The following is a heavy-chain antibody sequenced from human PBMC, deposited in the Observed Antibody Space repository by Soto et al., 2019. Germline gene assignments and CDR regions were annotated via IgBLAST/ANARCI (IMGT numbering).Heavy chain of an antibody. CDR2: INSIGSYI. J-gene: IGHJ6*02. CDR3: ARVGTTLMRGRIRGNRYGMDV. D-gene: IGHD3-10*01. CDR1: GFTFSSYT. Sequence: EVQLVESGGGLVKPGGSLRLSCAASGFTFSSYTMNWVRQAPGKGLEWVSSINSIGSYIYDVDSVKGRFTISRDNAQKSLYLEMNSLRVEDTAIYYWARVGTTLMRGRIRGNRYGMDVWGQGTKVIVSS. V-gene: IGHV3-21*01.